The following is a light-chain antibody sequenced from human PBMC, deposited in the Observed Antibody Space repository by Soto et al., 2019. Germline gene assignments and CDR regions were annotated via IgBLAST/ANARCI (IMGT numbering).Light chain of an antibody. V-gene: IGKV3-15*01. CDR1: QNIRSN. CDR2: GAS. Sequence: EIGMTQSPATLSVSPGERGTLSCRASQNIRSNVAWYQQRPGQAPRLLIFGASVRATGVPDRFSGSGSGTDFTLTINGLQSEDSAVYYCQNYNYWPPAPFGGVTKVEI. J-gene: IGKJ4*01. CDR3: QNYNYWPPAP.